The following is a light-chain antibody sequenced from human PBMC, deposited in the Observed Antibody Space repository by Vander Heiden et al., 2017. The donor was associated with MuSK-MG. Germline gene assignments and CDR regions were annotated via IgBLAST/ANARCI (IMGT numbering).Light chain of an antibody. CDR3: QQRDSTPMT. CDR2: AAS. V-gene: IGKV1-39*01. J-gene: IGKJ3*01. CDR1: QSISSY. Sequence: DIQMTQSPSSLSASVGDRVTITCRASQSISSYLNWYQQKPGKAPKLLIYAASSLQSGVPSRFSGSGSGTDFTLTISRLQPEDFATYYCQQRDSTPMTFGHGTKVXIK.